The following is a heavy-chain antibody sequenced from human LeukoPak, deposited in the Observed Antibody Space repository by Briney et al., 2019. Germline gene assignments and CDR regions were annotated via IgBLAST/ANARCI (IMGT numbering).Heavy chain of an antibody. CDR3: ARILPAPTFDY. CDR1: GGSISSSSYY. D-gene: IGHD3-3*01. V-gene: IGHV4-39*01. J-gene: IGHJ4*02. Sequence: SETLSLTCTVSGGSISSSSYYWGWIRQPPGKGLEWIGSIYYSGSTYYNPSLKSRVTISVDTSKNQFSLKLSSVTAADTAVYYYARILPAPTFDYWGQGTLVTVSS. CDR2: IYYSGST.